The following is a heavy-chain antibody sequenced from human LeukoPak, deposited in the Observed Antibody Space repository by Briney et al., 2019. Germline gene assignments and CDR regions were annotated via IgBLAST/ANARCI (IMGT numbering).Heavy chain of an antibody. J-gene: IGHJ4*02. CDR1: GGSISSGGYP. CDR3: ARGHGDYPFDY. CDR2: IYHSGST. V-gene: IGHV4-30-2*01. D-gene: IGHD4-17*01. Sequence: PSETLSLTCAVSGGSISSGGYPWSWIRQPPGKGLEWIGYIYHSGSTYYNPSLKSRVTISVDRSKNQFSLKLSSVTAADTAVYYCARGHGDYPFDYWGQGTLVTVSS.